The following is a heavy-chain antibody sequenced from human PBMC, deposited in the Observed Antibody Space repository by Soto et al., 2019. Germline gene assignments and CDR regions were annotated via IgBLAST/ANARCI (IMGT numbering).Heavy chain of an antibody. CDR1: GYTFTSYG. Sequence: RASVKVSCKASGYTFTSYGINWVRQAPGQGLEWMGWISAYNGNTNYAQNLQGRVTMTTDTSTSTAYMELRSLRSDDTAVYYCARVAPMYSSGWYYFDYWGQGTLVTV. CDR3: ARVAPMYSSGWYYFDY. J-gene: IGHJ4*02. D-gene: IGHD6-19*01. V-gene: IGHV1-18*01. CDR2: ISAYNGNT.